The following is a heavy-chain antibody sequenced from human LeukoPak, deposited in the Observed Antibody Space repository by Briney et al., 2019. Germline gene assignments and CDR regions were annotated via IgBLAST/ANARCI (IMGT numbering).Heavy chain of an antibody. V-gene: IGHV4-4*02. CDR1: GGSISSNNW. D-gene: IGHD4-17*01. J-gene: IGHJ4*02. Sequence: SETLSLTCTVSGGSISSNNWWSWVRQPPGKGLEWIGEIYHSGNTNYNPSLKNRVTISVDISKNQFSLKLSSVTAADTAVYYCARGAPPPINTVTMDYWGQGTLVTVSS. CDR3: ARGAPPPINTVTMDY. CDR2: IYHSGNT.